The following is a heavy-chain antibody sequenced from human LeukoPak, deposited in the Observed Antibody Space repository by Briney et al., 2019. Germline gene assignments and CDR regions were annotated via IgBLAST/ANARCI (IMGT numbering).Heavy chain of an antibody. CDR3: AILPAAAPHYYFDY. D-gene: IGHD6-13*01. Sequence: GGSLRLSCAASGFTFSSYAMHWVRQAPGKGLEWVAVISYDGSNKYYADSVKGRFTISRDNSKNTLYLQMNSLRAEDTAVYYCAILPAAAPHYYFDYWGQGTLVTVSS. CDR1: GFTFSSYA. CDR2: ISYDGSNK. J-gene: IGHJ4*02. V-gene: IGHV3-30-3*01.